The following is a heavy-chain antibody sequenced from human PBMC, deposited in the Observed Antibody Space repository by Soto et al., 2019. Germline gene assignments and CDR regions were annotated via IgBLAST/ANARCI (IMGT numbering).Heavy chain of an antibody. Sequence: SETLSLTCTVSGGSISSYYWSWIRQPPGKGLEWIGYIYYSGSTNYNPSLKSRITINADTSKNQFSLQLNSVTPEDTAVYYCARDPSSTWSAYFDYWGQGTLVTVSS. CDR2: IYYSGST. CDR1: GGSISSYY. V-gene: IGHV4-59*12. D-gene: IGHD6-13*01. J-gene: IGHJ4*02. CDR3: ARDPSSTWSAYFDY.